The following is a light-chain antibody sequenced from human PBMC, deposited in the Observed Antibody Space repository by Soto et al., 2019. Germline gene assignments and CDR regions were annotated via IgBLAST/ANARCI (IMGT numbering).Light chain of an antibody. CDR1: SSDVGGYNY. CDR2: DVS. J-gene: IGLJ1*01. Sequence: QSVLTQPASVSGSPGQSITISCTGTSSDVGGYNYVSWYQQHPGKAPKLMIYDVSNRPSGVSNRFSGSKSGNTASLTISGLQAEDEADYYCSSYTSISTPYVFGTGTKVT. V-gene: IGLV2-14*01. CDR3: SSYTSISTPYV.